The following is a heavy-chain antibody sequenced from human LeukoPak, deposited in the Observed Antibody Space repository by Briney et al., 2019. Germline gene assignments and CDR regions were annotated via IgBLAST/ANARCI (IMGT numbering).Heavy chain of an antibody. CDR2: ISNDGSHK. Sequence: GGSLRLSCAASGFPFSSYSMHWVRQAPGNGLEWVAVISNDGSHKYYADSVKGRFIISRDNSKNTLSLQMNTLRPGDPAVFYCARDPNRLADYGGDYFDHWGQGTLVTVSS. J-gene: IGHJ4*02. V-gene: IGHV3-30*04. CDR1: GFPFSSYS. CDR3: ARDPNRLADYGGDYFDH. D-gene: IGHD4-23*01.